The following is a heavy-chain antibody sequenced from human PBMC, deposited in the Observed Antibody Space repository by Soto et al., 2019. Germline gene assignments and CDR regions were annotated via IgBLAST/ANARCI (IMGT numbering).Heavy chain of an antibody. D-gene: IGHD6-6*01. CDR1: GESISSGGYY. J-gene: IGHJ5*02. Sequence: SETLSLTCTVSGESISSGGYYWSWIRHHPGKGLEWIGYIYDSESAYYNPSLKSRVTISMDTSKNQFAMRLSSVTAADTAVYFCARAFSRSSAVDLWGQGTQVT. CDR2: IYDSESA. CDR3: ARAFSRSSAVDL. V-gene: IGHV4-31*03.